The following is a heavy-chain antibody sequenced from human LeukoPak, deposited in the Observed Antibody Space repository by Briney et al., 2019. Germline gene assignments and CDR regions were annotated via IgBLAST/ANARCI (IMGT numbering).Heavy chain of an antibody. CDR1: GFTFSSYG. Sequence: GGSLRLSCAASGFTFSSYGMSWVRQAPEKGLEWVSAISGSGGSTYYADSVKGRFTISRDNSKNTLYLQMNSLRAEDTAVYYCAKERGRDSSGYDYWGQGTLVTVSS. CDR2: ISGSGGST. D-gene: IGHD3-22*01. CDR3: AKERGRDSSGYDY. V-gene: IGHV3-23*01. J-gene: IGHJ4*02.